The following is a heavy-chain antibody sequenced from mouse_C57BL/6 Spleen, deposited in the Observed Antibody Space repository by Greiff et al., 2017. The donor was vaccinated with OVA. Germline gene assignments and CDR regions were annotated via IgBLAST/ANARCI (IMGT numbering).Heavy chain of an antibody. CDR2: ISYDGSN. CDR1: GYSITSGYY. Sequence: EVQLQESGPGLVKPSQSLSLTCSVTGYSITSGYYWNWIRQFPGNKLEWMGYISYDGSNNYNPSLKNRISITRDTSKNQFFLKLNSLHTEDTATNYCARYDGYLYYAMDYWGQGTSVTVSS. J-gene: IGHJ4*01. CDR3: ARYDGYLYYAMDY. D-gene: IGHD2-3*01. V-gene: IGHV3-6*01.